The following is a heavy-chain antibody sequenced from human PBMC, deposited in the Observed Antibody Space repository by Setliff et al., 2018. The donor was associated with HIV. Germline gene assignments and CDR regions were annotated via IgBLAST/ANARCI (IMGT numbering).Heavy chain of an antibody. CDR1: GYTFSAYY. J-gene: IGHJ6*03. CDR3: ARVDDFWSGPNTAGYMDV. CDR2: INPNSAGK. V-gene: IGHV1-2*02. Sequence: RASVKVSCKASGYTFSAYYMYWVRQAPGQGLEWMGWINPNSAGKNYAQKFQGRVTMTRDKSISTAYMELSGLRSDDTAVYYCARVDDFWSGPNTAGYMDVWGKGTTVTVSS. D-gene: IGHD3-3*01.